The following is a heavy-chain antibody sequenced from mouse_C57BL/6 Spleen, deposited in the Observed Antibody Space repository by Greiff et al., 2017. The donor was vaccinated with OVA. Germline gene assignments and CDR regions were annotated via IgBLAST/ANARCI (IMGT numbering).Heavy chain of an antibody. CDR2: INPNNGGT. D-gene: IGHD1-1*01. V-gene: IGHV1-26*01. J-gene: IGHJ2*01. CDR1: GYTFTDYY. CDR3: ARSITTVVAPGYFDY. Sequence: EVQLQQSGPELVKPGASVKISCKASGYTFTDYYMNWVKQSHGKSLEWIGDINPNNGGTSYNQKFKGKATLTVDKSSSTAYMELRSLTSEDSAVYYCARSITTVVAPGYFDYWGQGTTLTVSS.